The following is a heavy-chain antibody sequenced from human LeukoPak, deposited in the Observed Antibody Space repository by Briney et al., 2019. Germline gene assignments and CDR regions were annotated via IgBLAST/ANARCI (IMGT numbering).Heavy chain of an antibody. Sequence: AGGSLRLSCAASGFTFSDFYMTWIRQAPGKGLEGASYITSANYTNYADSVKGRFTISRDNAKDSLYLQMNSLRVEDTAVYYCARDLRYCGGDCPLDYWGQGTLVTVSS. D-gene: IGHD2-21*02. J-gene: IGHJ4*02. CDR2: ITSANYT. V-gene: IGHV3-11*05. CDR1: GFTFSDFY. CDR3: ARDLRYCGGDCPLDY.